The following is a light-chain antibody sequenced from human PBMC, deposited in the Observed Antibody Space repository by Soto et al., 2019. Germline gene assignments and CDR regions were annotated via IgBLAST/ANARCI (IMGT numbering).Light chain of an antibody. J-gene: IGLJ1*01. V-gene: IGLV2-14*01. Sequence: QSVLTQPASGSGSPGQSLTISCTGTSTDVGGYNYVSWYQQHPGKAPKLLIYDVSNRPSGVSDRFSGSKSGNTASLTISGLQAEDEADYYCSSYTSSSPYVFGTGTKLTVL. CDR3: SSYTSSSPYV. CDR2: DVS. CDR1: STDVGGYNY.